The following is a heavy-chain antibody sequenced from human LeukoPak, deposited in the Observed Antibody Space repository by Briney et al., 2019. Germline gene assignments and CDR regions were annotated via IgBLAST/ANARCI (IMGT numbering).Heavy chain of an antibody. Sequence: PSETLSLTCTVSGGSITSSSHYWGWIRQPPGQGLQWIGLIYYDGSAYYNLSLKSRLTISIDTSKSQFSLQLSSVTAADTAVFYCARGKYYYDSSGYYLDNWFDPWGQGTLVTVSS. CDR2: IYYDGSA. CDR1: GGSITSSSHY. CDR3: ARGKYYYDSSGYYLDNWFDP. V-gene: IGHV4-39*01. J-gene: IGHJ5*02. D-gene: IGHD3-22*01.